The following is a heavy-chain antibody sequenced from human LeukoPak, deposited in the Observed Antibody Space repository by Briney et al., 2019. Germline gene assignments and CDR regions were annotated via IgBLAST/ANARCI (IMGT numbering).Heavy chain of an antibody. CDR1: GYTFTGYY. J-gene: IGHJ4*02. D-gene: IGHD3-16*01. CDR2: IYPNSGGT. Sequence: ASVKVSCKASGYTFTGYYLHWVRQAPGQGLEWMGWIYPNSGGTNYAQKFQGRVTMTRDTSISTAYMELSSLRSEDTAVYYCARGHDPFDYWGQGTLVTVSS. CDR3: ARGHDPFDY. V-gene: IGHV1-2*02.